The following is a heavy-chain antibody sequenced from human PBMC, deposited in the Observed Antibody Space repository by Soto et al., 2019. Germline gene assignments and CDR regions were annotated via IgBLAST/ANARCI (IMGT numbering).Heavy chain of an antibody. V-gene: IGHV1-69*06. CDR3: ANLSPYCGGEPWCDSGNFQH. J-gene: IGHJ1*01. Sequence: QVQLVQSGAEVKKPGSSVKVSCKASGGTFSSYAISWVRQAPGQGLEWMGGIIPIFGTANYAQKFQGRVTITADKSTSTAYMELSSLRSEDTAVYYCANLSPYCGGEPWCDSGNFQHLGQGTLVTVSS. CDR2: IIPIFGTA. D-gene: IGHD2-21*01. CDR1: GGTFSSYA.